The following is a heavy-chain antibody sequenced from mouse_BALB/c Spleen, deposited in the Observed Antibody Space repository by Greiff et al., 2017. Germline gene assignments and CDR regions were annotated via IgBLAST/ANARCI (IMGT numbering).Heavy chain of an antibody. CDR2: ISDGGSYT. V-gene: IGHV5-4*02. Sequence: EVKLMESGGGLVKPGGSLKLSCAASGFTFSDYYMYWVRQTPEKRLEWVATISDGGSYTYYPDSVKARFTISRDNAKNNLYLQMSRLKSKDTAMYYCARDVYGGQGTSVTVSS. CDR3: ARDVY. J-gene: IGHJ4*01. CDR1: GFTFSDYY.